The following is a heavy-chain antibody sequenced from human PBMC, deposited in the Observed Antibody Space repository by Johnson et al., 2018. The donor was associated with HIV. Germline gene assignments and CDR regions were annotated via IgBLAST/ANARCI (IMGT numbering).Heavy chain of an antibody. D-gene: IGHD1-7*01. CDR3: AKAQRNYRGASDI. CDR2: IRYDGSNG. Sequence: QVLLVESGGGVVQPGGSLRLSCAASGFIFSSYGMQWVRQAPGKGLEWVAFIRYDGSNGYYVDSVEGRFTISRDNSNNTLFLQMNSLRSEDTAVYYCAKAQRNYRGASDIWGQGTSVTVSS. V-gene: IGHV3-30*02. J-gene: IGHJ3*02. CDR1: GFIFSSYG.